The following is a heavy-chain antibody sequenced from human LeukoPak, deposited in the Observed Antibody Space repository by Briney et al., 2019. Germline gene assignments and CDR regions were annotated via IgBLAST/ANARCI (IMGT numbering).Heavy chain of an antibody. CDR3: AKAMGLAVAGYYFDY. CDR2: ISSSSSYI. D-gene: IGHD6-19*01. J-gene: IGHJ4*02. CDR1: GFTFSSYS. V-gene: IGHV3-21*04. Sequence: GGSLRLYCAASGFTFSSYSMNWVRQAPGKGLEWVSSISSSSSYIYYADSVKGRFTISRDNAKNSLYLQMNSLRAEDTALYYCAKAMGLAVAGYYFDYWGQGTLVTVSS.